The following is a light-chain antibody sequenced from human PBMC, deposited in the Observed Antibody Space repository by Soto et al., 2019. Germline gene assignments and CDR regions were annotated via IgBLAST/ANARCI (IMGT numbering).Light chain of an antibody. Sequence: QSALTQPASVSGSPGQSITISCTGTSSDVGGYNYVSWYQQHPGNAPKLMIYDVSNRPSGVSNRFSGSKSGNTASLTLSGLQAEDEADYYCSSYTSSSSYVVFGGGTKLTVL. J-gene: IGLJ2*01. CDR3: SSYTSSSSYVV. CDR2: DVS. CDR1: SSDVGGYNY. V-gene: IGLV2-14*03.